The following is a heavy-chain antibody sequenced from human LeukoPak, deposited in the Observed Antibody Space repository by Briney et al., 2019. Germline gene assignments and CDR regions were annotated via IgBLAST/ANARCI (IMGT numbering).Heavy chain of an antibody. CDR3: ARDGRYCSSTSCPHGIDY. Sequence: GGSLRLSCAASGFTVSSNYMSWVRQAPGKGLEWVSVIYSGGSTYYADSVKGRFTISRDNAKNSLYLQMNSLRAEDTAVYYCARDGRYCSSTSCPHGIDYWGQGTLVTVSS. CDR1: GFTVSSNY. D-gene: IGHD2-2*01. J-gene: IGHJ4*02. CDR2: IYSGGST. V-gene: IGHV3-53*01.